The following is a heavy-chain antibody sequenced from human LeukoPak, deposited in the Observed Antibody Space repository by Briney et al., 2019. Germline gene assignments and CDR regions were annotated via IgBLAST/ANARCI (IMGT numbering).Heavy chain of an antibody. D-gene: IGHD2-21*01. CDR1: GFTFDDYG. V-gene: IGHV3-20*04. Sequence: GGSLRLSCAASGFTFDDYGMSWVRQAPGKGLEWVSGINWNGGSTGYADSVKGRFTISRDNAKNSLYLQMNSLRAEDTAVYYCARREVIGWSNPYYFDYWGQGTLVTVSS. J-gene: IGHJ4*02. CDR3: ARREVIGWSNPYYFDY. CDR2: INWNGGST.